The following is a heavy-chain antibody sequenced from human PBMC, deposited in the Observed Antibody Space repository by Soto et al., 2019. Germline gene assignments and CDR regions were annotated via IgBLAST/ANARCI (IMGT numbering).Heavy chain of an antibody. CDR1: GYSFTSYW. J-gene: IGHJ6*02. CDR2: IDPSDSYT. D-gene: IGHD2-2*01. V-gene: IGHV5-10-1*01. CDR3: ARHIVVVPAALSAGYYYGIHV. Sequence: PGESLKISCKGSGYSFTSYWISWVRQMPGKGLERMGRIDPSDSYTNYRPSFQGHVTISADKSISTAYLQWSSLKASDTAMYYCARHIVVVPAALSAGYYYGIHVWGQATTVTVYS.